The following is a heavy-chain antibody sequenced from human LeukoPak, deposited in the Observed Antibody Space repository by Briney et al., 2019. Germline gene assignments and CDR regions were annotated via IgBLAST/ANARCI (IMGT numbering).Heavy chain of an antibody. CDR3: ARDYYYGSGTYSMDV. CDR2: ISSSSSTI. J-gene: IGHJ6*02. D-gene: IGHD3-10*01. CDR1: GFTFSSYS. Sequence: GRSLRLSCAASGFTFSSYSMNWVRQAPGKGLEWVSYISSSSSTIYYADSVKGRFTISRDNAKNSLYLQMNSLRDEDTAVYYCARDYYYGSGTYSMDVWGQGTTVTVSS. V-gene: IGHV3-48*02.